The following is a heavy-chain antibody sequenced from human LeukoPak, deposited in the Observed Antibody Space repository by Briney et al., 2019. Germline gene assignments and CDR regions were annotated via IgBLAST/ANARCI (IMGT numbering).Heavy chain of an antibody. CDR2: ISYDGSNK. Sequence: GGSRELSCEAPGLAFGSYGMHWVRKAPGKGLEWVAVISYDGSNKYYADSVKGRFTISRDNSKNTLYLQMNSLRAEDTAVYYCAKDSTPTYYYDSSGYQAYFDYWGQGTLVTVSS. V-gene: IGHV3-30*18. J-gene: IGHJ4*02. D-gene: IGHD3-22*01. CDR1: GLAFGSYG. CDR3: AKDSTPTYYYDSSGYQAYFDY.